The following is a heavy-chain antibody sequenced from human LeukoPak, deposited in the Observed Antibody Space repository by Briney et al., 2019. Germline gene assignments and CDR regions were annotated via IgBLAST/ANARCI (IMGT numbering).Heavy chain of an antibody. Sequence: SETLSLTCTVSGGSISGYYWSWIRQPPGKGLEWIGFIFFSGSTIYNPSLQSRVTISVDMSKKQFSLTLSSVTAADTAVYYCARGPAMSYFDLWGRGTLVTVSS. CDR3: ARGPAMSYFDL. J-gene: IGHJ2*01. CDR2: IFFSGST. CDR1: GGSISGYY. V-gene: IGHV4-59*08.